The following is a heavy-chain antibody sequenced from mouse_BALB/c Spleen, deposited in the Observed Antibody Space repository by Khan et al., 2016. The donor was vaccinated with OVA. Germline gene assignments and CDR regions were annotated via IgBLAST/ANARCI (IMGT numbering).Heavy chain of an antibody. V-gene: IGHV3-2*02. J-gene: IGHJ4*01. D-gene: IGHD1-2*01. CDR3: ARWSYYGPYYAMDY. Sequence: EVQLVESGPGLVKPSQSLSLTCTVTGYSITSDYAWNWIRQFPGNKLEWMGYINYSGSTSYNPSLKSRISINRDTSKNQFFLQLNSVTTEDTATYYCARWSYYGPYYAMDYWGQGTSVTVSS. CDR1: GYSITSDYA. CDR2: INYSGST.